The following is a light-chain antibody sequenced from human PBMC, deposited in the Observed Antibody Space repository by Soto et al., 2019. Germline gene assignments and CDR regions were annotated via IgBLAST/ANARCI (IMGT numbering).Light chain of an antibody. J-gene: IGKJ2*01. Sequence: EIVVTQSPATLSLSPGERAALSCRASQSINSELAWYQQKPRQPPRLLIYGASTRATGVPARITGSESGSEFTLTISGLQSEDFAVYYCQQGHNWPLTFGQGTRLEI. CDR3: QQGHNWPLT. CDR2: GAS. CDR1: QSINSE. V-gene: IGKV3-15*01.